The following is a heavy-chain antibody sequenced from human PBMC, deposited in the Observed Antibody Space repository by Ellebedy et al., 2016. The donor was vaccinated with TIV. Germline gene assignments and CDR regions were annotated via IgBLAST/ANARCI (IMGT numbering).Heavy chain of an antibody. CDR1: GFTFSDYY. J-gene: IGHJ4*02. V-gene: IGHV3-11*06. CDR3: ARDQGYYDSSGYYYTWDY. D-gene: IGHD3-22*01. Sequence: GGSLRLSCAASGFTFSDYYMSWIRQAPGKGLEWVSYISGISTYTKYADSVKGRFTISRDNTKNSLYLQMSSLRAEDTAVYYCARDQGYYDSSGYYYTWDYWGQGTLVTVSS. CDR2: ISGISTYT.